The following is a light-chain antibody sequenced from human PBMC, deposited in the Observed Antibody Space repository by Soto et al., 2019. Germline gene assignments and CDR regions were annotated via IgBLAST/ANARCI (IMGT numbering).Light chain of an antibody. V-gene: IGLV1-40*01. Sequence: QTVVTQPPSVSGAPGQRVTISCTGSSSNIGANYDVHWYQQRPGTAPKLLIFGNSNRPSGVPDRFSGSKSGTSASLAITGLQSEDEGDYYCQSYVSILSARYVFGTGTKVTVL. CDR3: QSYVSILSARYV. CDR1: SSNIGANYD. J-gene: IGLJ1*01. CDR2: GNS.